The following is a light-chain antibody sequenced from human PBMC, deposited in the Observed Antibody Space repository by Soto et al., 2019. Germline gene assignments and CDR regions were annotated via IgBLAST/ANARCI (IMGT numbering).Light chain of an antibody. Sequence: QSVLTQPASVSGSPGQSIAISCTGTSSDIGGYNCVSWYQQHPGKAPKLMIYDVASRPSGISNRFSGSKSGNTASLTISGLQAEDDADYYCSSCTSSSTPVVFGGGTKLTVL. CDR2: DVA. CDR3: SSCTSSSTPVV. J-gene: IGLJ2*01. V-gene: IGLV2-14*03. CDR1: SSDIGGYNC.